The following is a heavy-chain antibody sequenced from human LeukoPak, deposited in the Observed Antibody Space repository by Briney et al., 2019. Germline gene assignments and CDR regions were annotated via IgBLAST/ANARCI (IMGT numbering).Heavy chain of an antibody. CDR1: GGSISSGSYY. CDR3: ARPTQYYYDSSGYRPLMYYFDY. D-gene: IGHD3-22*01. Sequence: SQTLSLTCTVSGGSISSGSYYWSWIRQPAGKGLEWIGRIYTSGSTNYNPSLKSRVTISVDTSKNQFSLKLSSVTAADTAVYYCARPTQYYYDSSGYRPLMYYFDYWGQGTLVTVSS. J-gene: IGHJ4*02. CDR2: IYTSGST. V-gene: IGHV4-61*02.